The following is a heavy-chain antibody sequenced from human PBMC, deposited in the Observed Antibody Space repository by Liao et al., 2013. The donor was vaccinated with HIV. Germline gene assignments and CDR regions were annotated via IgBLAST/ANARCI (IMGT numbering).Heavy chain of an antibody. CDR1: GGSISISSYY. J-gene: IGHJ4*02. V-gene: IGHV4-39*07. CDR3: ASLRTRRYFDY. Sequence: QLQLQESGPGLVKPSETLSLTCTVSGGSISISSYYWGWIRQPPGKGLEWIGSIYYSGSTYYNPSLKSRVTISVDTSKIQFSLKLSSVTAADTAVYYCASLRTRRYFDYWGRGTLVTVSS. CDR2: IYYSGST.